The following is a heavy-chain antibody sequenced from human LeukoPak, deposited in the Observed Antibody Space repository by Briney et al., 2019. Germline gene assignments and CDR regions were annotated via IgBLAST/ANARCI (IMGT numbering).Heavy chain of an antibody. D-gene: IGHD4-17*01. V-gene: IGHV4-34*01. CDR3: ARALPPGHDYGDSPVYGWFDP. J-gene: IGHJ5*02. Sequence: PSETLSLTCAVYGGSFSGYYWSWIRQPPGKGLEWIGEINHSGSTNYNPSLKSRVTISVDTSKNQFSLKLSSVTAADTAVYYCARALPPGHDYGDSPVYGWFDPWGQGTLVTVSS. CDR2: INHSGST. CDR1: GGSFSGYY.